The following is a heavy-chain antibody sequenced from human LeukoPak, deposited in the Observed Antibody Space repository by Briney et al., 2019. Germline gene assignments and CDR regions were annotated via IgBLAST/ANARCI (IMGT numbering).Heavy chain of an antibody. V-gene: IGHV3-9*01. CDR3: AKDHAPYYDILTDPGWFDP. CDR1: GFTFDDYA. D-gene: IGHD3-9*01. CDR2: ISWNSGSI. Sequence: GGSLRLSCAASGFTFDDYAMHWVRQAPGKGLEWVSGISWNSGSIGYADSVKGRFTISRDNAKNSLYLQMNSLRAEDTALYYCAKDHAPYYDILTDPGWFDPWGQGTLVTVSS. J-gene: IGHJ5*02.